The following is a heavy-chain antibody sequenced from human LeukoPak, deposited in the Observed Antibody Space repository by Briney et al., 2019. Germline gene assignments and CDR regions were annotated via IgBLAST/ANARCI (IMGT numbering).Heavy chain of an antibody. V-gene: IGHV1-2*02. D-gene: IGHD1-1*01. Sequence: ASVKVSCKASGYTFTGYYMHWVRQAPGQGLEWMGWINPNSGGTNYAQKFQGRVTMTRDTSISTAYMELSRLRSDDTAVYYCARDLEGRNWFDPWGQGTLVTVPS. CDR3: ARDLEGRNWFDP. J-gene: IGHJ5*02. CDR2: INPNSGGT. CDR1: GYTFTGYY.